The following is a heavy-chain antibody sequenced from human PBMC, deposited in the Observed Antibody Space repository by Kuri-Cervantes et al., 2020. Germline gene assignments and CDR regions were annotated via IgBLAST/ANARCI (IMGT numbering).Heavy chain of an antibody. J-gene: IGHJ3*02. D-gene: IGHD4-17*01. CDR2: IYYSGST. CDR1: GGSISSGGYY. V-gene: IGHV4-61*08. Sequence: ESLKISCTVSGGSISSGGYYWSWIRQPPGKGLEWIGYIYYSGSTNYNPSLKSRVTISVDTSKNQFSLKLSSVTAADTAVYYCARKGNYGDYFYAFDIWGQGTMVTVSS. CDR3: ARKGNYGDYFYAFDI.